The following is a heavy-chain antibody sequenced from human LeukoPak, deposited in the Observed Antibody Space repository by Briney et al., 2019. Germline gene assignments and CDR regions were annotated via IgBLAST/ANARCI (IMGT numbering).Heavy chain of an antibody. CDR3: ARVSTDYYYGMDV. J-gene: IGHJ6*02. V-gene: IGHV1-46*01. CDR2: INPSGDST. CDR1: GYTFTSYY. D-gene: IGHD2/OR15-2a*01. Sequence: ASVKVSCKASGYTFTSYYMHWVRQAPGQGLEWMGIINPSGDSTSYAQKFQGRVTMTRDTSTSTVYIELSSLRSEVTAVYYCARVSTDYYYGMDVWGQGTTVTVSS.